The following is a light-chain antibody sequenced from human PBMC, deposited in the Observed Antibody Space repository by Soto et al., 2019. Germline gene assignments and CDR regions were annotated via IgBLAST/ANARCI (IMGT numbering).Light chain of an antibody. CDR3: QQYTAYSWT. CDR1: QYVSRS. CDR2: DAS. J-gene: IGKJ1*01. V-gene: IGKV1-5*01. Sequence: DIQMTQSPSTLSASVGDRVAITCRASQYVSRSLAWYQQKPGKAPKLLIYDASTLESGVPSRFSGSGSGTEFTLTISSLQPDDFATYYCQQYTAYSWTFGQGTKVEIK.